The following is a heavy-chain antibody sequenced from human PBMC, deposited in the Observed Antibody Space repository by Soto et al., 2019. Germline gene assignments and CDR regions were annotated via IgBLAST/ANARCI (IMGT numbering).Heavy chain of an antibody. Sequence: QVQLQESGPGLVKPSETLSLTCTVSGGSISSYYWSWIRQPAGKGLEWIGRIYTSGSTNYNPSLKSRVTMSVDTSKNQFSLKLSSVTAADTAVYYCARDIYYYGSGDAFDIWGQGTMVTVSS. CDR2: IYTSGST. CDR3: ARDIYYYGSGDAFDI. V-gene: IGHV4-4*07. J-gene: IGHJ3*02. CDR1: GGSISSYY. D-gene: IGHD3-10*01.